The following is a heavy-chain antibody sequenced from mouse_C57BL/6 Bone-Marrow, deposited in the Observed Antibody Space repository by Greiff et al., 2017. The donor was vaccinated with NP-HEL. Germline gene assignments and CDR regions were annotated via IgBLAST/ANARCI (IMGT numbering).Heavy chain of an antibody. V-gene: IGHV1-75*01. D-gene: IGHD1-1*01. CDR3: ARGYGSSYGAMDY. CDR2: IFPGSGST. J-gene: IGHJ4*01. CDR1: GYTFTDYY. Sequence: QVQLKESGPELVKPGASVKISCKASGYTFTDYYINWVKQRPGQGLEWIGWIFPGSGSTYYNEKFKGKATLTVDKSSSTAYMLLSSLTSEDSAVYFCARGYGSSYGAMDYWGQGTSVTVSS.